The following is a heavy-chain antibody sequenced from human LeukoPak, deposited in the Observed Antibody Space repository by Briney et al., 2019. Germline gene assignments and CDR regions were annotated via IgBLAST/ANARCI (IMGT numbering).Heavy chain of an antibody. D-gene: IGHD1-1*01. J-gene: IGHJ4*02. CDR3: ARDLQGGTLDY. CDR2: IYSGGST. V-gene: IGHV3-53*01. Sequence: AGGSLRLPCAASGFTVSSNYMSWVRQAPGKGLEWVSVIYSGGSTYYADSVKGRFTISRDNSKNTLYLQMNSLRAEDTAVYFCARDLQGGTLDYWGQGTLVTVSS. CDR1: GFTVSSNY.